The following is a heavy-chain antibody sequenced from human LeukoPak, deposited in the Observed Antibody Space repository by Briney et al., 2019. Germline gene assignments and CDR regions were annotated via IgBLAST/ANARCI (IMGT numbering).Heavy chain of an antibody. CDR3: ARGVDIVCFDY. CDR1: GFTFSSYG. J-gene: IGHJ4*02. CDR2: LNGSGDST. Sequence: GGSLRLSCAASGFTFSSYGMHWVRQAPGEGLEWVSALNGSGDSTYYADSVKGRFTISRDNSKNTLYLEMHRLRADDTAVYYCARGVDIVCFDYWGQGTLVSVSS. V-gene: IGHV3-23*01. D-gene: IGHD5-12*01.